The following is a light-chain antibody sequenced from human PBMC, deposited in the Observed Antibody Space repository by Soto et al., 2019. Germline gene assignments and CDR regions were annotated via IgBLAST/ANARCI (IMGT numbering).Light chain of an antibody. Sequence: GDRVTITCRASQSISSWLAWYQQKPGKAPKLLIYDASSLESGVPSRFSGSGSGTDFTFTISSLQPEDIATYYCQQYDNLPYTFGQGTKLEIK. CDR1: QSISSW. J-gene: IGKJ2*01. CDR3: QQYDNLPYT. V-gene: IGKV1-5*01. CDR2: DAS.